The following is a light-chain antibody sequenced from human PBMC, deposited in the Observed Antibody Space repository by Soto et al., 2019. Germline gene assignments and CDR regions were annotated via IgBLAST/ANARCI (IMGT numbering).Light chain of an antibody. V-gene: IGLV6-57*01. J-gene: IGLJ2*01. CDR2: QDD. CDR3: QSYSSGVVV. CDR1: SGNIANNY. Sequence: NFMLTQPHSVSESPGKTITISCTRSSGNIANNYVHWYQQRPGCSPTTVIYQDDQRPAGVTDRFSGSVDTSSNSASLIISGLTAEDEADYYCQSYSSGVVVFGGGTKLTVL.